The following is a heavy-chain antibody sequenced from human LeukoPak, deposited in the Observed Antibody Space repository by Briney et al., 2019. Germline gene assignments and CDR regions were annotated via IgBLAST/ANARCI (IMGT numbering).Heavy chain of an antibody. V-gene: IGHV3-30*03. CDR1: GFTFSNYA. CDR2: ISYDGSNK. D-gene: IGHD6-13*01. CDR3: ASSLPRYSSSWYLFNY. J-gene: IGHJ4*02. Sequence: GGSLRLSCAASGFTFSNYAMSWVRQAPGKGLGWVAVISYDGSNKYYADSVKGRFTISRDNSKNTLYLQMNSLRAEDTAVYYCASSLPRYSSSWYLFNYWGQGTLVTVSS.